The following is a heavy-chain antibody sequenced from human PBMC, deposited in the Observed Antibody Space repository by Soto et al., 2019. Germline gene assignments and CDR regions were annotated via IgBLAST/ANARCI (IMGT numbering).Heavy chain of an antibody. D-gene: IGHD2-15*01. CDR3: ATMGTPATGLYFFDY. V-gene: IGHV4-30-4*01. CDR1: GGSICNGIYY. CDR2: ISYSGST. Sequence: SESLAPTRTVSGGSICNGIYYWIRIRQPPGKGLEWIGFISYSGSTHYSTSLKSRLTISVDTSKSQFSLNLSFVTAADTAVYYCATMGTPATGLYFFDYWGQG. J-gene: IGHJ4*02.